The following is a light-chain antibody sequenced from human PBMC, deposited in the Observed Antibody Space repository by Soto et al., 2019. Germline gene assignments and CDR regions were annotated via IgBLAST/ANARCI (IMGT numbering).Light chain of an antibody. CDR1: QSISSW. Sequence: DIQMTQSPSTLSASVGDRVTITCRASQSISSWLAWYQQKPGKAPKLLIYDTSSLDSGVPSRFSGSGSGTEFTLTISSLQPDDFATYYCQQYRTFGQGTKVEIK. CDR3: QQYRT. V-gene: IGKV1-5*01. CDR2: DTS. J-gene: IGKJ1*01.